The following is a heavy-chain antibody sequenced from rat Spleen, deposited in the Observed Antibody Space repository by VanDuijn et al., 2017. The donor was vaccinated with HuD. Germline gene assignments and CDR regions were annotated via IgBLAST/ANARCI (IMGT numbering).Heavy chain of an antibody. CDR3: TTWGTTVLYVMDA. Sequence: EVQLVESGGGLVQPGRSMKLSCAASGFTFSNYDMAWVRRAPTKGLEWVATISSEGRSSYYRDSVKGRFTISRDNAKSTLYLQMDSLRSEDTATYYCTTWGTTVLYVMDAWGQGASVTVSS. D-gene: IGHD1-1*01. J-gene: IGHJ4*01. CDR1: GFTFSNYD. CDR2: ISSEGRSS. V-gene: IGHV5-27*01.